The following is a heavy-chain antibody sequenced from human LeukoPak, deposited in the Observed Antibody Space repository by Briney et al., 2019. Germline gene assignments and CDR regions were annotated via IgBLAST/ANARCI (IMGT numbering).Heavy chain of an antibody. Sequence: SETLSLTCTVSGGSISSSSYYWGWIRQPPGKGLEWIGSIHYSGSTNYNPSLKSRFTISVDTSKNQFSLKLSSVTVADTAVYYCARGYCSGGSCYSYYYYNYMDVWGKGTTVTVSS. CDR1: GGSISSSSYY. CDR2: IHYSGST. D-gene: IGHD2-15*01. CDR3: ARGYCSGGSCYSYYYYNYMDV. J-gene: IGHJ6*03. V-gene: IGHV4-39*07.